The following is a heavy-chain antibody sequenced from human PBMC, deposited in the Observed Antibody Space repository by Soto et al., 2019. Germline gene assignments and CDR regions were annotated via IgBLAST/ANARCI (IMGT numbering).Heavy chain of an antibody. CDR3: AKQQKDYYGLDV. V-gene: IGHV3-23*01. CDR1: GFTFSSYA. Sequence: PGGSLRLSCAASGFTFSSYAMSWVRQAPGKGLEWVSTISGTGGSTYYADSVKGRFTISRDNSRNTLYLQMNSLRAEDTAIYYCAKQQKDYYGLDVWGQGTTVTVSS. CDR2: ISGTGGST. J-gene: IGHJ6*02.